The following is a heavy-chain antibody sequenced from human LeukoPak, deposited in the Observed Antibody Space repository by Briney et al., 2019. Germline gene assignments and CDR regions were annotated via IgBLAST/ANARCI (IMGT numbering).Heavy chain of an antibody. CDR1: GGSISSSSYY. Sequence: PSETLSLTCTVSGGSISSSSYYWGWIRQPPGKGLEWIGNIYYSGSIYFNPSLKSRVTISVDTSKNQFSLKLDSVTAADTAVYYCASSYYHDSSGYYQLYFDYWGQGTLVTVSS. CDR3: ASSYYHDSSGYYQLYFDY. J-gene: IGHJ4*02. D-gene: IGHD3-22*01. CDR2: IYYSGSI. V-gene: IGHV4-39*01.